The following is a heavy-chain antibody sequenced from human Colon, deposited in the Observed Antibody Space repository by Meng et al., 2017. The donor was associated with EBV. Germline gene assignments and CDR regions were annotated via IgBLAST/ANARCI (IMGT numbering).Heavy chain of an antibody. CDR2: IYYSGST. CDR1: GGSVSSGGYY. CDR3: ARVSSGWDYFDY. Sequence: QVQLQESGPGLVKPSQPLSLTCTVSGGSVSSGGYYWTWIRQHPGKGLEWFGHIYYSGSTFYNPSLKRRVIISIDTSKNQFSLNLRSVTAADTAVYYCARVSSGWDYFDYWGRGTLVTVS. D-gene: IGHD6-19*01. J-gene: IGHJ4*02. V-gene: IGHV4-31*03.